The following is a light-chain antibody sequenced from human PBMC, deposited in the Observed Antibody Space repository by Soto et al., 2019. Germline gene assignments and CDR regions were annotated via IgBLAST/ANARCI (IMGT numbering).Light chain of an antibody. CDR1: SGDVGGFNY. CDR2: EVT. J-gene: IGLJ1*01. CDR3: SSFSSSPSLYV. V-gene: IGLV2-14*01. Sequence: QSALTQPASVSGSPGQSITISCTGTSGDVGGFNYVSWYQQHPGKAPKLMIYEVTRRPSGVPDRFSASKSGNTASLTISGLEAEDEADYYCSSFSSSPSLYVFGTGTKVTVL.